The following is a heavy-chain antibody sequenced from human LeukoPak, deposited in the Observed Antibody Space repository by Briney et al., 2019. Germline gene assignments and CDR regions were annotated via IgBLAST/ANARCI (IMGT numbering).Heavy chain of an antibody. D-gene: IGHD3-10*01. CDR3: ARVRRESYYFDY. CDR2: IYYSGST. Sequence: SETLSLTCTVSGGSISSSSYYWGWIRQPPGKGLEWLGSIYYSGSTYYNPSLKSRVTISVDTSKNQFSLKLSSVTAADTAVYYCARVRRESYYFDYWGQGTLVTVSS. CDR1: GGSISSSSYY. J-gene: IGHJ4*02. V-gene: IGHV4-39*07.